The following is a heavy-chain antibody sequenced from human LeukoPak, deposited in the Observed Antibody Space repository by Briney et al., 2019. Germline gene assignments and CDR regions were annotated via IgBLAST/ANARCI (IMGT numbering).Heavy chain of an antibody. V-gene: IGHV3-11*01. J-gene: IGHJ4*02. D-gene: IGHD6-19*01. CDR1: GFTFSDYY. CDR3: ARYCSSGWFDY. CDR2: INSTGRII. Sequence: PGGSLRLSCAASGFTFSDYYMTWIRQAPGKGLEWVSFINSTGRIIYYADSVKGRFTISRDNARKSLYLQMNSLRAEDTAVYYCARYCSSGWFDYWGPGTLVTVSS.